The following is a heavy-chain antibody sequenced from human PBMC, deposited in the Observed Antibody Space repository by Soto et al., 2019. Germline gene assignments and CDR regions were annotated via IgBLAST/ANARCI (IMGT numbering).Heavy chain of an antibody. CDR2: INQSGST. D-gene: IGHD3-10*01. Sequence: SETLSLTCAVSGEAFSGYYWIWIRQPPGKGLEWIGEINQSGSTNYNPSLKSRVTISVDTSKNQFSLKLYSVTAADTAVYYCATSSGTYYYYHGMDVWGQGTMVT. CDR1: GEAFSGYY. CDR3: ATSSGTYYYYHGMDV. V-gene: IGHV4-34*01. J-gene: IGHJ6*02.